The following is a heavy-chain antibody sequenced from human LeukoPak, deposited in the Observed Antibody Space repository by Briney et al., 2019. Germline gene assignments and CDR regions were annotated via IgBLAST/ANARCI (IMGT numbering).Heavy chain of an antibody. V-gene: IGHV3-33*01. J-gene: IGHJ6*02. CDR3: ARGQSDGYKDYGMGA. D-gene: IGHD5-24*01. Sequence: GGSLRLSCAVSGFSLNGYGMHWVRQAPGKGLEWVAVIWHDGSNKFYADSVRGRFTISRDKSKNTLYLQMNSLTAEDTAVYYCARGQSDGYKDYGMGAWGQGTTVTVSS. CDR2: IWHDGSNK. CDR1: GFSLNGYG.